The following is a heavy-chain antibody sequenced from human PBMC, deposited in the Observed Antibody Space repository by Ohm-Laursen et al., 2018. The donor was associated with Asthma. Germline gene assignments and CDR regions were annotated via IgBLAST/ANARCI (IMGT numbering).Heavy chain of an antibody. CDR2: IWYDGSDK. D-gene: IGHD3-3*01. CDR3: ARDVMEWYLPAFDF. CDR1: GFTVGSDY. J-gene: IGHJ4*02. V-gene: IGHV3-33*08. Sequence: SLRLSCSASGFTVGSDYMTWVRQAPGTGLEWVALIWYDGSDKDYGDSVKGRFTISRDNSKNTLYLQMNSLRPDDTAVYYCARDVMEWYLPAFDFWGQGTLVTVSS.